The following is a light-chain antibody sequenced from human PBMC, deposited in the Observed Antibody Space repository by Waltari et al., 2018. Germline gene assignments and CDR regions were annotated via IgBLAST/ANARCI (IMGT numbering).Light chain of an antibody. CDR1: SSDVGAYNS. J-gene: IGLJ1*01. V-gene: IGLV2-14*01. Sequence: QSALTQPASVSGSPGQSLTISCTGTSSDVGAYNSVSWYQQHPGKAPQLMIYEVSNRPSGISNRFSGSKSGYTASLTIPGLQAEDEAEYYCSSYTSSTTLLYVFGTGTKVTVL. CDR3: SSYTSSTTLLYV. CDR2: EVS.